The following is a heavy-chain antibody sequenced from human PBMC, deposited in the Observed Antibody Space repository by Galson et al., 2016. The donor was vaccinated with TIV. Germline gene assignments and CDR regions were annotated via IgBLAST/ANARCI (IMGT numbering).Heavy chain of an antibody. D-gene: IGHD2-15*01. Sequence: SLRLSCAASGFIFSNAWMSWVRQAPGKGLEWVGRIKSNFDGGTTDYAAPVKGRFTISRHDSKNTLFLQMNRLKTEDTAVYYCTTELGYCSGGYYYYFDYWGQGTLVTVSS. V-gene: IGHV3-15*01. J-gene: IGHJ4*02. CDR3: TTELGYCSGGYYYYFDY. CDR2: IKSNFDGGTT. CDR1: GFIFSNAW.